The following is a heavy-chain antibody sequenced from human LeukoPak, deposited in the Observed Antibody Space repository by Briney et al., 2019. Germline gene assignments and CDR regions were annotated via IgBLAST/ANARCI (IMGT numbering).Heavy chain of an antibody. J-gene: IGHJ4*02. V-gene: IGHV3-74*01. CDR1: GFTFSSYW. CDR2: INSDGSST. D-gene: IGHD2-21*01. CDR3: ARSDKFDY. Sequence: GGSLRLSCAASGFTFSSYWMHWVRQAPGEGLVWVSRINSDGSSTSYADSVKGRFTISRDNAKNTLYLQMNSMRDEDTAAYYCARSDKFDYWGQGTLVTVSS.